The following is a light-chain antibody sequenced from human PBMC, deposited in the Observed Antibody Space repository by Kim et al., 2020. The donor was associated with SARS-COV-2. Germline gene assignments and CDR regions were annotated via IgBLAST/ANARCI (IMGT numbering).Light chain of an antibody. J-gene: IGLJ3*02. CDR1: NIGDKS. CDR2: FDR. CDR3: QVLDTSNEHPV. V-gene: IGLV3-21*04. Sequence: SYELTQPPSVSVAPGEAARIACGGNNIGDKSVHWYQQKPGQAPLLVIYFDRDRPSGIPERITASNSGNTATLTINRVESGDEADYYCQVLDTSNEHPVFG.